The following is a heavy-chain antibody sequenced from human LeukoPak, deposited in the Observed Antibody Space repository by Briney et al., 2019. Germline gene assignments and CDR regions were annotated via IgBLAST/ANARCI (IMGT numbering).Heavy chain of an antibody. CDR2: INHSGTT. CDR1: GGSFSDYY. V-gene: IGHV4-34*01. D-gene: IGHD4-17*01. CDR3: ARHGGDYGDYAGRSKGYYYYMDV. Sequence: SETLSLTCVVYGGSFSDYYWTWVRQPPGKGLEWIGEINHSGTTKYNPSLKSRVTISIHTSNNQFSLKLSSVTAADTAIYYCARHGGDYGDYAGRSKGYYYYMDVWGKGTTVTVSS. J-gene: IGHJ6*03.